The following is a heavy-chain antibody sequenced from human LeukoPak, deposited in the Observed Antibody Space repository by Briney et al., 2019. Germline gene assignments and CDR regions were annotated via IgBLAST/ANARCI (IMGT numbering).Heavy chain of an antibody. J-gene: IGHJ1*01. V-gene: IGHV3-23*01. CDR1: GFTSNNYA. CDR3: AQQVGYCSSGSCYFTY. Sequence: GGSLRLSCAASGFTSNNYAMNWVRQAPGKGLEWVSVISGSGGTTYYADSVKGRFTISRDSSKNTLYLQMNSLRAEDTAVYYCAQQVGYCSSGSCYFTYWGQGTLVTVSS. D-gene: IGHD2-15*01. CDR2: ISGSGGTT.